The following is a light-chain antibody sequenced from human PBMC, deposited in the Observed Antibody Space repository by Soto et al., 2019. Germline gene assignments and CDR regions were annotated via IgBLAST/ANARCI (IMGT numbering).Light chain of an antibody. J-gene: IGKJ4*01. CDR2: SAS. Sequence: DIQMTQFPSSLSASVGDRVTITCRASQGIGNDLGWYQHKPGKAPKRLIFSASTLDSGVPSRFSGGGVGTEFTLTISSLQPEDFATYYCRHHYNYQLTLGGGTKVDIK. CDR1: QGIGND. CDR3: RHHYNYQLT. V-gene: IGKV1-17*01.